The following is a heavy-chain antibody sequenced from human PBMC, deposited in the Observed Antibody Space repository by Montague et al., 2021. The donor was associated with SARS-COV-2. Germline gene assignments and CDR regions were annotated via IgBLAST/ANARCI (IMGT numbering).Heavy chain of an antibody. D-gene: IGHD6-19*01. J-gene: IGHJ6*03. CDR3: ARDRRGMAMAGRAYYYYYMDV. V-gene: IGHV4-61*09. CDR2: ISTSGSS. Sequence: TLSLTCSVSGASISSANDYWTWIRQPAGKGLEWIGHISTSGSSSYNPSLKSRVTIILDTSKQQFSLELTSVTAADTAVYYCARDRRGMAMAGRAYYYYYMDVRGKGTTVTVPS. CDR1: GASISSANDY.